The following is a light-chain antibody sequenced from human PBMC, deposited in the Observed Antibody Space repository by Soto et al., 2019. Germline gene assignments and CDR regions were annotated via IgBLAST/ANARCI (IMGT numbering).Light chain of an antibody. CDR3: SSYTSSSTLV. J-gene: IGLJ2*01. V-gene: IGLV2-14*01. Sequence: QSVLTQPASVSGSPGQSITISCTGTSSDVGGYNYVSWYQQHPGKAPKVMIYEVSHRPSGVSNRFSGSKSANTAFLTISGLQAEDEADYYCSSYTSSSTLVFGGGTKVTVL. CDR1: SSDVGGYNY. CDR2: EVS.